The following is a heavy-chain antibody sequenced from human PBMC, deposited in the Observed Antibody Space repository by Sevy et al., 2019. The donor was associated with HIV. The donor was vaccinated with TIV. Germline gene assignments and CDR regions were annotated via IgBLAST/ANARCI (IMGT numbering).Heavy chain of an antibody. D-gene: IGHD6-6*01. CDR1: GFNFSTYN. CDR3: TRGKGSSDY. J-gene: IGHJ4*02. CDR2: ISSSSNTI. V-gene: IGHV3-48*01. Sequence: GGSLRLSCAASGFNFSTYNMNWVGQAPGKGLEWISYISSSSNTIDYADSVKGRFTISRDNAKNSVYLQMNSLRGEDTAVYYCTRGKGSSDYWGQGSLVTVSS.